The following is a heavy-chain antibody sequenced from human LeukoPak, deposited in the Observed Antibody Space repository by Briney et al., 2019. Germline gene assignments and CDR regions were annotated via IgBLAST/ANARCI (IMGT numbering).Heavy chain of an antibody. CDR3: ASYYDSSGYFDAFDI. V-gene: IGHV3-7*05. J-gene: IGHJ3*02. Sequence: GGSLRLSCAASGFTFSSYWMSWVRQAPGKGLEWVANIKQDGSEKYYVDSVKGRFTIPRDNAKNSLYLQMNSLRAEDTAVYYCASYYDSSGYFDAFDIWGQGTMVTVSS. CDR1: GFTFSSYW. CDR2: IKQDGSEK. D-gene: IGHD3-22*01.